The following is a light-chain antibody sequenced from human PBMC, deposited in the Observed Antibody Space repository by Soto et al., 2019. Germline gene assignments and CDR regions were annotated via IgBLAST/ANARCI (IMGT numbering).Light chain of an antibody. V-gene: IGLV2-14*03. CDR2: DVS. CDR1: SSDVGGYDY. CDR3: SSYTSSSTRV. Sequence: QSVLTQPASVSGSPGQSITISCTGTSSDVGGYDYVSWYQQHPGKAPELMIYDVSNGPSGVSNRFSGSKSGNTASLTISGLQAEDEADYYCSSYTSSSTRVFGTGTKLTVL. J-gene: IGLJ1*01.